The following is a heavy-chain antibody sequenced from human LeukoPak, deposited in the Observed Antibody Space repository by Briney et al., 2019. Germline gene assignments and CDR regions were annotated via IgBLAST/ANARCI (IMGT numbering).Heavy chain of an antibody. CDR1: GGSFSGYY. CDR3: AAPYCTNGVCFYYMDV. V-gene: IGHV3-23*01. J-gene: IGHJ6*03. Sequence: PSETLSLTCAVYGGSFSGYYWSWVRQAPGKGLEWVSAISGSGGSTYYADSVKGRFIISRDNSKNTLYLQMNSLRAEDTAVYYCAAPYCTNGVCFYYMDVWGKGTTVTVSS. CDR2: ISGSGGST. D-gene: IGHD2-8*01.